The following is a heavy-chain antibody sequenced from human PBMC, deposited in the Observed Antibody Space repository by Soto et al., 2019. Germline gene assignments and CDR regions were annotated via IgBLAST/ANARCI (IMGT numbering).Heavy chain of an antibody. D-gene: IGHD3-10*01. Sequence: SETLSLTCAVYGGSFSGYYWTWIRQPPGKGLEWIGEINHSGSTNCNPSLKSRVTISVDTSKNQFSLKLSSVTAADTAVYYCARGRYGSGSYYFYYYYYGMDVWGQGTTVTVS. CDR1: GGSFSGYY. CDR3: ARGRYGSGSYYFYYYYYGMDV. V-gene: IGHV4-34*01. J-gene: IGHJ6*02. CDR2: INHSGST.